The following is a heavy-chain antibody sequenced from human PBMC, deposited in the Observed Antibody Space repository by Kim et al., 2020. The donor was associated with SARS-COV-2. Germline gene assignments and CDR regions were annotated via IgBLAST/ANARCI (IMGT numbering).Heavy chain of an antibody. CDR2: ISCDSSDE. CDR1: GFMFDDYG. D-gene: IGHD3-16*01. Sequence: GGSLRLSCAASGFMFDDYGMHWVRQAPGKGLEWVAGISCDSSDEGYADSVKGRFTISRDNAKNSLYLQMNSLRTEDTAVYYCALSLGAFLKGSCGMDVWGPGTTVTVSS. V-gene: IGHV3-9*01. CDR3: ALSLGAFLKGSCGMDV. J-gene: IGHJ6*02.